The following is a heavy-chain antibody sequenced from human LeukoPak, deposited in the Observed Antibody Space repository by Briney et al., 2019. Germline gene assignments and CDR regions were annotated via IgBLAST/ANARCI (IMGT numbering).Heavy chain of an antibody. J-gene: IGHJ4*02. CDR3: ARESRLWDYFDSSGYPIFDY. D-gene: IGHD3-22*01. V-gene: IGHV3-11*01. CDR2: IRSSGSTI. CDR1: GFTLSDYY. Sequence: GGSLRLSCAASGFTLSDYYMSWIRQAPGKGLEWVSYIRSSGSTIKYADSVKGRFTISRDNAKNSLYLQMNSLRAEDTAVYFCARESRLWDYFDSSGYPIFDYWGQGTLVTVSS.